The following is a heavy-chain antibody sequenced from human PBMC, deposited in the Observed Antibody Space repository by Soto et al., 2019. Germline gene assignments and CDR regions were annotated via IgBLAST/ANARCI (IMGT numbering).Heavy chain of an antibody. Sequence: GGTLSLSFAASGFSFSIYCVTWVRQTPGRGMEFVANINKDGSVKNHADYAKGRFTISTDKDEKSLFMQMKSLRVDDTAIYFCARDNGYSAFDIWGHGTMVTVSS. D-gene: IGHD5-18*01. CDR2: INKDGSVK. CDR1: GFSFSIYC. J-gene: IGHJ3*02. V-gene: IGHV3-7*04. CDR3: ARDNGYSAFDI.